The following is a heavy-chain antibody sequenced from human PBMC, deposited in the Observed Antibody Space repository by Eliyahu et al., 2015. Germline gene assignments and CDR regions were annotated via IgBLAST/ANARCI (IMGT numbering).Heavy chain of an antibody. J-gene: IGHJ3*02. Sequence: EVQLLESGGGLVQPGGSLXLSCAAXGFIFSSYAMGWVRQAPGKGLEGVSTITGSGGTTYYADSVKGRFTISRDNSDNILYLQMNSLRAEDTALYFCAKDEGYHHDGFDIWGQGTMVSVSS. V-gene: IGHV3-23*01. CDR2: ITGSGGTT. CDR1: GFIFSSYA. D-gene: IGHD3-16*02. CDR3: AKDEGYHHDGFDI.